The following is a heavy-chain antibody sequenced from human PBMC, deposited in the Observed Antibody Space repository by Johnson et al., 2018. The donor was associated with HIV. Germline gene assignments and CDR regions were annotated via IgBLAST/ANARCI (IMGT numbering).Heavy chain of an antibody. CDR1: GFTVSSNY. CDR2: IYSGGST. Sequence: VQLVESGGGLVQPGGSLRLSCAASGFTVSSNYMSWVRQAPGKGLEWVSVIYSGGSTYYADSVKGRFTISRDNSKNTLYLQMNSLRAEDTAVYYCARGVIEVAGSWGAFDIWGQGTMVTVSS. J-gene: IGHJ3*02. CDR3: ARGVIEVAGSWGAFDI. V-gene: IGHV3-66*01. D-gene: IGHD6-19*01.